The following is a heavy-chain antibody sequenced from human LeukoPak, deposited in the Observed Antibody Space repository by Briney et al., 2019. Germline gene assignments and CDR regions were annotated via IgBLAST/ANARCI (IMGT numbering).Heavy chain of an antibody. CDR3: ARQLCTNGICYIFDY. CDR1: GGSFSGYY. CDR2: INHSGST. Sequence: SETLSLTCAVYGGSFSGYYWSWIRQPPGKGLEWIGEINHSGSTNYNPSLKSRVTISVDTSKNQFSLKLSSVTAADTAVYYCARQLCTNGICYIFDYWGQGTLVTVSS. J-gene: IGHJ4*02. V-gene: IGHV4-34*01. D-gene: IGHD2-8*01.